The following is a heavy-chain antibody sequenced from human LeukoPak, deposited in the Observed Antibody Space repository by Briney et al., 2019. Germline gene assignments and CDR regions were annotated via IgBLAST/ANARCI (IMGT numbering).Heavy chain of an antibody. J-gene: IGHJ4*02. V-gene: IGHV1-24*01. CDR3: ATTLGYSGYDYHY. Sequence: GASVKVSCKVSGYTLTELSMHWVQQAPGKGLEWMGGFDPEDGETIYAQNFQGRVTETEDTSTDTAYMELSSLRSEDTAVYYCATTLGYSGYDYHYWGQGTLVTVSS. D-gene: IGHD5-12*01. CDR2: FDPEDGET. CDR1: GYTLTELS.